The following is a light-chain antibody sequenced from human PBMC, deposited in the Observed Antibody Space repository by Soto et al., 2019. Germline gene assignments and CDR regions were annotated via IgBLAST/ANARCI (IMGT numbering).Light chain of an antibody. CDR1: QSVSSRY. Sequence: EIVLTQSPGTLSLSPGERATLSCRASQSVSSRYLAWYQQKPGQAPRLLIYDVSSRATGIPDRFSGSGSGTDFTLIISRLEPEDFAVYYCQQYGSSPPAITFGQGTRLEIK. CDR2: DVS. CDR3: QQYGSSPPAIT. J-gene: IGKJ5*01. V-gene: IGKV3-20*01.